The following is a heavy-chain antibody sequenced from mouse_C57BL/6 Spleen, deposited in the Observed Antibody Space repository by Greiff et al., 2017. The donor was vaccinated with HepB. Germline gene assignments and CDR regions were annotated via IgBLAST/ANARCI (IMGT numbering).Heavy chain of an antibody. Sequence: DVMLVESGGGLVKPGGSLKLSCAASGFTFSSYAMSWVRQTPEKRLEWVATISDGGSYTYYPDNVKGRFTISRDNAKNNLYLQMSHLKSEDTAMYYCARGLRRPPYYAMDYWGQGTSVTVSS. V-gene: IGHV5-4*03. CDR3: ARGLRRPPYYAMDY. D-gene: IGHD2-2*01. CDR1: GFTFSSYA. J-gene: IGHJ4*01. CDR2: ISDGGSYT.